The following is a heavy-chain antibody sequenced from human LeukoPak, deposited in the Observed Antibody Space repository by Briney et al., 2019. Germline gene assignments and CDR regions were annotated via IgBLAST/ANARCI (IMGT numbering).Heavy chain of an antibody. J-gene: IGHJ3*02. V-gene: IGHV3-30-3*01. D-gene: IGHD4-17*01. CDR3: ARGKDYGDYPDAFDI. CDR1: GFTFSSYA. Sequence: PGRSLRLSCAASGFTFSSYAMHWVRQAPGKGLEWVAVISYDGSNKYYADSVKGRFTISRDNSKNTLYLQMNSLRAEDTAVYYCARGKDYGDYPDAFDIWGQGTMVTVSS. CDR2: ISYDGSNK.